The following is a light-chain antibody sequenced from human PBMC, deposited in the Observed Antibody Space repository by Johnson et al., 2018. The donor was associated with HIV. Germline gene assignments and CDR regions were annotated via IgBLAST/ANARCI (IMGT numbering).Light chain of an antibody. CDR2: DNN. CDR1: SSNIGNNY. J-gene: IGLJ1*01. CDR3: GTWDSSLRVGF. V-gene: IGLV1-51*01. Sequence: QSVLTQPPSVSAAPGQKVTISCSGSSSNIGNNYVSWYQQFPGTAPKLLIYDNNKRPSGIPDRFSGSKSGTSATLGITGRQTGDEADYYCGTWDSSLRVGFFGTGTKVTVL.